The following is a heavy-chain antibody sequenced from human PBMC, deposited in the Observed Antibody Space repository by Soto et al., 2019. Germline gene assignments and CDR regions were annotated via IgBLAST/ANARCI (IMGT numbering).Heavy chain of an antibody. CDR3: GRGDRGAFDR. CDR2: IHSDGSST. CDR1: GFTFSYYW. J-gene: IGHJ3*01. Sequence: EVQLVESEGGLVQPGGSLRLSCAASGFTFSYYWMHWVRQAPGQGLVWVSRIHSDGSSTTYADSVKGRFTICRDNAKNRLYLQMSSLGAEDTAVYYCGRGDRGAFDRWGQGRMVTVAS. V-gene: IGHV3-74*01. D-gene: IGHD2-21*02.